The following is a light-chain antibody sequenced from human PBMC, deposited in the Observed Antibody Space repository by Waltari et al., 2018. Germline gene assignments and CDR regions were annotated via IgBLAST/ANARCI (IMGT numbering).Light chain of an antibody. Sequence: VLTQSPGTLSSSPGETVSLSCRASHNVNNNYLAWYQQRPGQSPRLLMYSISNRAPGIPDRFWGSGSGTDFTLTISRLEPEDFAVYYCQQYGNAPITFGQGTR. CDR2: SIS. J-gene: IGKJ5*01. CDR3: QQYGNAPIT. V-gene: IGKV3-20*01. CDR1: HNVNNNY.